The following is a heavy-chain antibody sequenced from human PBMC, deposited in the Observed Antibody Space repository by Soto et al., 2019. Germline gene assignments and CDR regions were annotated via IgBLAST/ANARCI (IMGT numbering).Heavy chain of an antibody. CDR1: GGTFSSYT. V-gene: IGHV1-69*08. CDR2: IIPILGIA. CDR3: ARDRATFFSGEGGYSSSSNAFDI. J-gene: IGHJ3*02. Sequence: QVQLVQSGAEVKKPGSSVKVSCKASGGTFSSYTISWVRQAPGQGLEWMGRIIPILGIANYAQKFQGRVTITADKSTSTAYMELSSLRSEDTAVYYCARDRATFFSGEGGYSSSSNAFDIWGQGTMVPVSS. D-gene: IGHD6-6*01.